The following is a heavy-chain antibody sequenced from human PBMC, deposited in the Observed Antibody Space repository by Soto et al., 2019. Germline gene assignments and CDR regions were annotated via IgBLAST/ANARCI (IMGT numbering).Heavy chain of an antibody. CDR3: ARGGGYYLDY. D-gene: IGHD3-16*01. CDR1: SGSVGSNNW. J-gene: IGHJ4*02. Sequence: QVQLQESGPGLVQPSGTLSLTCTVSSGSVGSNNWWNWVRLPPGKGLEWIGEIFHTGSTNYSPSRRGRVTISLDMSRNQFSLSLTSVTAADTAFYYCARGGGYYLDYWGQGTLVTVSS. V-gene: IGHV4-4*02. CDR2: IFHTGST.